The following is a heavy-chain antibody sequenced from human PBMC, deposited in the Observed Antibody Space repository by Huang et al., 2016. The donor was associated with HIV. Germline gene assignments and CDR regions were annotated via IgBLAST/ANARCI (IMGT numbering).Heavy chain of an antibody. V-gene: IGHV3-9*01. CDR1: GFTFDDFS. Sequence: EVHLVESGGGLVQPGRSLRLSWGGFGFTFDDFSMHWVRQRPGKGLEYVSGITGDSDRVFYAASVKGRFTISRDNAKNSLYLQMNSLRVEDTALYYCAHLPEPSSPWTDYWGQGTLVTVSS. CDR3: AHLPEPSSPWTDY. J-gene: IGHJ4*02. CDR2: ITGDSDRV. D-gene: IGHD1-1*01.